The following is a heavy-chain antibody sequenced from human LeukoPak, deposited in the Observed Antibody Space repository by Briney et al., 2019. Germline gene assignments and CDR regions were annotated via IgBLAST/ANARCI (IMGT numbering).Heavy chain of an antibody. Sequence: SVKVSCKVSGGTLSSYSISWVRQALGQGLEWIGWIVVGSGNTNYAQKFQERVTITRDMSTSTVYMEVTSLRSEDTAVYYCAADRAQQGGATAYWGQGTLVTVYS. D-gene: IGHD1-26*01. CDR3: AADRAQQGGATAY. J-gene: IGHJ4*02. CDR1: GGTLSSYS. CDR2: IVVGSGNT. V-gene: IGHV1-58*02.